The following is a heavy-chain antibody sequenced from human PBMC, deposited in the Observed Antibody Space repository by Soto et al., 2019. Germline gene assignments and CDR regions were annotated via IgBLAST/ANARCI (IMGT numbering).Heavy chain of an antibody. CDR3: SRSLNS. CDR2: INQDGSEE. V-gene: IGHV3-7*01. Sequence: GGSLRLSCAASGFTFSTYWMDWVRQTPGKGLEWVANINQDGSEENYVDSVKGRFTIYRDNAKNSLYLQMSSLTAEDSALYYCSRSLNSWGQGTLVTVSS. J-gene: IGHJ4*02. CDR1: GFTFSTYW.